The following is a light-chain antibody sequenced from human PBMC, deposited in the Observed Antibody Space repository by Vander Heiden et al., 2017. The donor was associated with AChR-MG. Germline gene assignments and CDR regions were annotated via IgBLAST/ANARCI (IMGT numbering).Light chain of an antibody. Sequence: EIVMTQSPDTLSVSPGATATLPCRASQSVSTNLAWYQQKPGQAPRLLFYGSTTRATGIPDRFSGSGSGTEFTLTISSLQSEDFAVYYCQQYNNWPRTFGQGTKVEIK. V-gene: IGKV3-15*01. CDR3: QQYNNWPRT. CDR1: QSVSTN. J-gene: IGKJ1*01. CDR2: GST.